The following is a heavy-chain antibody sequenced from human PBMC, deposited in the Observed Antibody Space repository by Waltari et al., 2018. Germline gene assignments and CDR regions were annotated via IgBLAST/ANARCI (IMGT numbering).Heavy chain of an antibody. CDR2: IDEAGNRK. CDR1: GVTFSRHW. CDR3: TRHIPRGQSDFDC. D-gene: IGHD2-21*01. V-gene: IGHV3-7*03. J-gene: IGHJ4*02. Sequence: EVQLVESGGGVVQPGESLRLSCAASGVTFSRHWMAWVRQAPGKGLEWVANIDEAGNRKDYVDSLKGRFIISRDNAQNSLSLQMSSLRAEDTAVYYCTRHIPRGQSDFDCWGRGTLVTVSS.